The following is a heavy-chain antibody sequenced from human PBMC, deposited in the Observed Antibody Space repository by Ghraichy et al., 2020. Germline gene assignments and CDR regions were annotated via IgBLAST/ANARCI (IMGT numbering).Heavy chain of an antibody. Sequence: SETLCLTCTVSGDSMSPYYWSWIRQSPGKGLEWIGYIYFSGNIMYNPSLESRVTISVDTSKNQFSLEVYSIHAADTAVYYCARHRLREKDTDGWLIDLWGQGSLVSVSS. V-gene: IGHV4-59*08. CDR3: ARHRLREKDTDGWLIDL. CDR2: IYFSGNI. J-gene: IGHJ5*02. D-gene: IGHD6-19*01. CDR1: GDSMSPYY.